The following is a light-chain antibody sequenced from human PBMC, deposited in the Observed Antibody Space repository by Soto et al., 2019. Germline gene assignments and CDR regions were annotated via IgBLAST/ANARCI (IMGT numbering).Light chain of an antibody. V-gene: IGKV3-15*01. J-gene: IGKJ1*01. CDR2: GAS. Sequence: EIVMTQSPATLSVSPGERATLSCRASQSVSSNLAWYQQKPGRAPRLLIYGASTRVTGVPARFSGSGSGTEFTLTLSSLQSEDFAVYYCQKYNNWPPWAFGQGTKVEIK. CDR3: QKYNNWPPWA. CDR1: QSVSSN.